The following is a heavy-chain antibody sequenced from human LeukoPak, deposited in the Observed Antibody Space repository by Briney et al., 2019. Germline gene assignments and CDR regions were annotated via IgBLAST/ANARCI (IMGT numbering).Heavy chain of an antibody. Sequence: GGSLRLSCAASGFTFSSYGMHWVRQAPGKGLEWVAFIRYDGSNKYYADSVKGRFTTSRDNSKNTLYLQMNSLRAEDTAVYYCAKDLGRVGATDYWGQGTLVTVSS. CDR1: GFTFSSYG. CDR3: AKDLGRVGATDY. J-gene: IGHJ4*02. V-gene: IGHV3-30*02. D-gene: IGHD1-26*01. CDR2: IRYDGSNK.